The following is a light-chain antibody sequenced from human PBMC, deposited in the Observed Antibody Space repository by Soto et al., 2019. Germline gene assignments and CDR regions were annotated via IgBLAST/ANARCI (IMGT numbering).Light chain of an antibody. J-gene: IGKJ1*01. CDR1: QSASSNY. CDR3: QQYGSSPT. Sequence: EIVLTQSPVNLSLSPGERATLSCRASQSASSNYLAWYQQKPGQAPRLLIYGASSRATGIPDRFSGSGSGTDFTLTISRLEPEDFAVYYCQQYGSSPTFGQGTKVDIK. CDR2: GAS. V-gene: IGKV3-20*01.